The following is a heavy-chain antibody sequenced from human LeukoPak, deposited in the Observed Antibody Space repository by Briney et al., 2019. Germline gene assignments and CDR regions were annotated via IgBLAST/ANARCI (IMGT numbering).Heavy chain of an antibody. CDR2: ISSSSSYI. V-gene: IGHV3-21*01. J-gene: IGHJ5*02. CDR3: ARALRPGSYHNWFDP. CDR1: GFTFSSYS. Sequence: NPGGSLRLSCAASGFTFSSYSMNWVRQAPGKGLEWVSSISSSSSYIYHADSVKGRFTISRDNAKNSLNLQMNSLRAEDTAVYYCARALRPGSYHNWFDPWGQGTLVTVSS. D-gene: IGHD3-10*01.